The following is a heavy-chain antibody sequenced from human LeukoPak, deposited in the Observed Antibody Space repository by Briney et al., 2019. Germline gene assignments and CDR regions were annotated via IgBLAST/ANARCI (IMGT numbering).Heavy chain of an antibody. Sequence: GGSQRLSCAASGFTFSDYYMSWIRQAPGKGLEWISYIGSSGTGSMIYYAASVKGRFTISRDNAKNSLYLQMNSLRAEDTAVYYCARDSFLGLSISSYSDHWGQGTLVTVSS. D-gene: IGHD6-6*01. J-gene: IGHJ4*02. CDR2: IGSSGTGSMI. CDR1: GFTFSDYY. CDR3: ARDSFLGLSISSYSDH. V-gene: IGHV3-11*04.